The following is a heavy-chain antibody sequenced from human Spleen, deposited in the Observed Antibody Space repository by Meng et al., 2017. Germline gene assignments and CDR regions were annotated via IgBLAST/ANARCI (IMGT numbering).Heavy chain of an antibody. CDR3: AREGEWLRLGCSGGSCYGMDY. Sequence: ASVKVSCKASGYTFTGYYMHWVRQAPGQGLEWMGWINPNSGGTNYAQKFQGRVTMTRDTSISTAYMELSRLRSDDTAVYYCAREGEWLRLGCSGGSCYGMDYWGQGTLVTVSS. CDR2: INPNSGGT. J-gene: IGHJ4*02. D-gene: IGHD2-15*01. CDR1: GYTFTGYY. V-gene: IGHV1-2*02.